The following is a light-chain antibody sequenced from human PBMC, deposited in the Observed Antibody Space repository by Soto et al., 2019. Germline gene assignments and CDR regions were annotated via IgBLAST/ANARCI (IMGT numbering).Light chain of an antibody. CDR2: GAS. CDR3: QHYGSSRWT. CDR1: QSVSSTY. Sequence: EIVLTQSPGTLSLSPGERATLSCRASQSVSSTYVAWYQQKPGQAPRLLIYGASTRATGIPDRFSGSGSGTAFTLTISRLEPEDFAVYYCQHYGSSRWTCGQGTKMEIK. V-gene: IGKV3-20*01. J-gene: IGKJ1*01.